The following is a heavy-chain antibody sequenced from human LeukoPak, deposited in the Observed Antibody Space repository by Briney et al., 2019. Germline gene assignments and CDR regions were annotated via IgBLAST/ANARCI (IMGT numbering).Heavy chain of an antibody. V-gene: IGHV1-69*13. CDR2: IIPIFGTA. CDR3: ARDGYSEMAAFDY. Sequence: SVKVSCKASGYTFTSYYMHWVRQAPGQGLEWMGGIIPIFGTANYAQKFQGRVTITADESTSTACMELSSLRSEDTAVYYCARDGYSEMAAFDYWGQGTLVTVSS. J-gene: IGHJ4*02. CDR1: GYTFTSYY. D-gene: IGHD5-24*01.